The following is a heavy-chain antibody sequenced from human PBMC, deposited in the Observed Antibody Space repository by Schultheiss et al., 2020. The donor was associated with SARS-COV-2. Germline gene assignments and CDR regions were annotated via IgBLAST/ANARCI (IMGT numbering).Heavy chain of an antibody. Sequence: GGSLRLSCAASGFTFSSYSMNWVRQAPGKGLEWVSSISGSSSYIYYVDSVKGRFTISSDNSKNTLSLQMNSLRAEDTAVYYCARVRSSAWDFDYWGQGTLVTVSS. CDR1: GFTFSSYS. D-gene: IGHD6-19*01. CDR3: ARVRSSAWDFDY. CDR2: ISGSSSYI. J-gene: IGHJ4*02. V-gene: IGHV3-21*01.